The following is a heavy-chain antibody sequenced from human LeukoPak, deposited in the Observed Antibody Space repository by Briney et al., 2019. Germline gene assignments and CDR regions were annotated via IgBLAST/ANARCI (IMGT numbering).Heavy chain of an antibody. D-gene: IGHD1-7*01. CDR3: ARPHNWNYEGWFDP. Sequence: SVKVSCKASGGTFISYAISWVRQAPGQGLEWMGRIIPIFGIANYAQKFQGRVTITADKSTSTAYMELSSLRSEDTAVYYCARPHNWNYEGWFDPWGQGTLVTVSS. J-gene: IGHJ5*02. CDR2: IIPIFGIA. V-gene: IGHV1-69*10. CDR1: GGTFISYA.